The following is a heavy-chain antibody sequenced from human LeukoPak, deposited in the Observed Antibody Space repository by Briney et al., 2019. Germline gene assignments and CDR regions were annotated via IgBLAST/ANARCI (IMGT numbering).Heavy chain of an antibody. V-gene: IGHV4-59*01. Sequence: PSETLSPTCTVSGGSISSYYWSWIRQPPGKGLEWIGYIYYSGSTNYNPSLKSRVTISVDTSKNQFSLKLSSVTAADTAVYYCARPAAYYYGSGSGAFDIWGQGTMVTVSS. CDR3: ARPAAYYYGSGSGAFDI. D-gene: IGHD3-10*01. CDR1: GGSISSYY. J-gene: IGHJ3*02. CDR2: IYYSGST.